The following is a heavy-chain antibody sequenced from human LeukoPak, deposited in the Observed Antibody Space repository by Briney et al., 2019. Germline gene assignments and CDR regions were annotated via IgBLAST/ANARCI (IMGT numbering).Heavy chain of an antibody. CDR2: IRYDGNDK. V-gene: IGHV3-30*02. CDR3: AKDLMRDRWFGES. J-gene: IGHJ1*01. Sequence: GGSLRLSCAASGFTFSYYGMHWVRQAPGKGLEWVAFIRYDGNDKFYADSVKGRFTISKDTPRNTLYLQMNSQRTDDTAVYFCAKDLMRDRWFGESRGQGTLVTVSS. D-gene: IGHD3-10*01. CDR1: GFTFSYYG.